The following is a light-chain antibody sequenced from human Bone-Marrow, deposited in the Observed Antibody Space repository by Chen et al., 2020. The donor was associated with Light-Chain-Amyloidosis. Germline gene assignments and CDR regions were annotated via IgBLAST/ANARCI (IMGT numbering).Light chain of an antibody. CDR1: SSAVGGSNY. Sequence: QSALTQPPSVSGSPGPSVTISCTGSSSAVGGSNYVSWYQHHPGKAPKLMIYEVTKRPSGVPDRFSGSKSGNTASLTVSGLQAEDAADYYCASYAGTSLYVFGSGTKVTVL. V-gene: IGLV2-8*01. CDR3: ASYAGTSLYV. CDR2: EVT. J-gene: IGLJ1*01.